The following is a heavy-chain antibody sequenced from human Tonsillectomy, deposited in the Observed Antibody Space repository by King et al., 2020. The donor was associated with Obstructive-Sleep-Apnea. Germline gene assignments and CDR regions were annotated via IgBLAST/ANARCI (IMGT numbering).Heavy chain of an antibody. Sequence: VQLVESGGGFVQTGGSLRLSCAASGFTFSVYAMNWVRQAPGKGLEWVSSISGNGGDSTYYADSVKGRFTISRDNSKNTLYLQMNSLRAEDTAVYYCAKDLSSWYSDYPFDYWGQGTLVTVSS. V-gene: IGHV3-23*04. CDR3: AKDLSSWYSDYPFDY. CDR1: GFTFSVYA. CDR2: ISGNGGDST. J-gene: IGHJ4*02. D-gene: IGHD6-13*01.